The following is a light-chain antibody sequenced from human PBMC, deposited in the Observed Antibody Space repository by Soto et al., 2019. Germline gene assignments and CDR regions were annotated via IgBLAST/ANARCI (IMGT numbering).Light chain of an antibody. V-gene: IGKV3-15*01. J-gene: IGKJ1*01. CDR3: QQYSDWPRT. Sequence: EIVLTQSPATLSLSPGERATLSCRASQSVRSNLAWYQQKPGQAPRLLIYAASTRATGIPARFSGSGSGTEFTLTISSLQSEDFAVYYCQQYSDWPRTFGQGTK. CDR2: AAS. CDR1: QSVRSN.